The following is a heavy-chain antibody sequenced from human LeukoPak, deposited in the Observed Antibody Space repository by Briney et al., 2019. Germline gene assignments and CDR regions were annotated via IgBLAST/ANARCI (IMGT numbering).Heavy chain of an antibody. CDR3: ASSRTAASSNWFDP. Sequence: GGSLRLSCAASGLTVSSNYMTWVCQAPGKGLEWVSIIHTNGNTYYADSVKGRFIISRDNSKNTLYLQMNSLRTEDTAVYYCASSRTAASSNWFDPWGQGTLVTVSS. D-gene: IGHD6-13*01. V-gene: IGHV3-53*01. J-gene: IGHJ5*02. CDR2: IHTNGNT. CDR1: GLTVSSNY.